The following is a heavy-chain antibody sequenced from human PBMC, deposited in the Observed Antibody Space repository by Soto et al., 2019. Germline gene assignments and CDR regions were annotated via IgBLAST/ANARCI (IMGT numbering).Heavy chain of an antibody. CDR2: IIPIFGTA. V-gene: IGHV1-69*13. CDR3: ARAGGGSYYFAS. J-gene: IGHJ4*02. CDR1: GGTFSSYA. D-gene: IGHD1-26*01. Sequence: SVKVSCKASGGTFSSYAISWVRQAPGQGLEWMGGIIPIFGTANYAQKFQGRVTIPADESTSTAYMELSSLRSEDTAVYYCARAGGGSYYFASWGQGTLGTVSP.